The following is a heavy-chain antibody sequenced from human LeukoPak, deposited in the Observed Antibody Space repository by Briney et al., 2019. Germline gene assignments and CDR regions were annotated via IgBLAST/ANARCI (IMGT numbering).Heavy chain of an antibody. Sequence: PGGSLRLSCAASGFTFSDYYMSGIRQAPGKGLEWVSYISSSSSSYTNYADSVKGRFTISRDNAKNSLYLQMNSLRAEDTAVYYCARVRDLIAAAGDYWGQGTLVTDSS. CDR1: GFTFSDYY. V-gene: IGHV3-11*06. D-gene: IGHD6-13*01. CDR3: ARVRDLIAAAGDY. J-gene: IGHJ4*02. CDR2: ISSSSSSYT.